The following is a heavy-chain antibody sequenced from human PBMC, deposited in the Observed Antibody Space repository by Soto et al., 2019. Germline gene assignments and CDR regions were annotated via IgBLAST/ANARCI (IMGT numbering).Heavy chain of an antibody. CDR1: GFNFRNYW. CDR3: ARGGWGAYYLDT. Sequence: EVRLVESGGGLVQPGGSLRLSCAASGFNFRNYWMHWVRQAPGKGLVWVSRIKYDESRTDYADSVYGRFIISRDNAKNTVYMQMNSLRSEDTAVYYCARGGWGAYYLDTWGQGTLVTVSS. V-gene: IGHV3-74*01. D-gene: IGHD1-26*01. J-gene: IGHJ4*02. CDR2: IKYDESRT.